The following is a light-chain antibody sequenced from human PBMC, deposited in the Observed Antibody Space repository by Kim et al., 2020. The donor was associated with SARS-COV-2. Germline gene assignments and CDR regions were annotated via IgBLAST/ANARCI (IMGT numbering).Light chain of an antibody. J-gene: IGLJ3*02. CDR3: QSYDSSLSGSWV. CDR2: GNS. CDR1: SSTIGAGYD. Sequence: VTISGTGSSSTIGAGYDVHWYQQLPGTAPKLLIYGNSNRPSGVPDRFSGSKSGTSASLAITGLQAEDEADYYCQSYDSSLSGSWVFGGGTQLTVL. V-gene: IGLV1-40*01.